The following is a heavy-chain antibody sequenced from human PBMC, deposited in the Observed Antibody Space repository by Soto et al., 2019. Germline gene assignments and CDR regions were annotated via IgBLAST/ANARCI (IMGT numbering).Heavy chain of an antibody. CDR3: AKGQHCSSTSCHFYYYGMDV. J-gene: IGHJ6*01. D-gene: IGHD2-2*01. V-gene: IGHV3-30*18. Sequence: QVQLVESGGGVVQPGRSLRLSCAASGFTFSTYGMHWVRQAPGKGLEWVAVISYDGKNKYYAQSVKGRLTISRDNSKNTLYLQVNRRRVEATAVYYCAKGQHCSSTSCHFYYYGMDVGGQGTTVAVSS. CDR1: GFTFSTYG. CDR2: ISYDGKNK.